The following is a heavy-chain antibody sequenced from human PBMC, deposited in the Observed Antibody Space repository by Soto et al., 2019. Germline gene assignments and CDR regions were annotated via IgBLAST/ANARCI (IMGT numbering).Heavy chain of an antibody. Sequence: GGSLRLSCAASGFTFDDYAMHWVRQAPGKGLEWVSGISWNSGSIDYADSVKGRFTISRDNAKNSLYLQMNSLRAEDTALYYCAKEGTLTTWGPGFFDPWGQGTLVTVSS. CDR3: AKEGTLTTWGPGFFDP. D-gene: IGHD4-4*01. CDR2: ISWNSGSI. V-gene: IGHV3-9*01. J-gene: IGHJ5*02. CDR1: GFTFDDYA.